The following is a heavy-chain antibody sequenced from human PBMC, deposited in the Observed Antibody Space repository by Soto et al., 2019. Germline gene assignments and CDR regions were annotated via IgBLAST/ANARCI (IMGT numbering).Heavy chain of an antibody. Sequence: ASVKVSCKASGYTFPLYVISWVRQAPGQGLEWMGRISPYNGNKHYAQKLQGRVTMTTDTSTSTSYMELRSLRSDDTAVYYCARGASRLFDYWGQGTPVPVSS. D-gene: IGHD6-6*01. CDR2: ISPYNGNK. CDR3: ARGASRLFDY. V-gene: IGHV1-18*01. J-gene: IGHJ4*02. CDR1: GYTFPLYV.